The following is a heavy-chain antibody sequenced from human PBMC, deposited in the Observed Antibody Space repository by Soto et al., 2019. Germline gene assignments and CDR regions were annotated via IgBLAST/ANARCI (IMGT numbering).Heavy chain of an antibody. CDR2: IYYSGST. Sequence: SETLSLTCTVSGGSISSGGDYWSWIRQHPGKGLEWIGYIYYSGSTYYNPSLKSRVTISVDTSKNQFSLKLSSVTAADTAVYYCARAGYYGSGTFFPYFDYWGQGTLVTVAS. V-gene: IGHV4-31*03. J-gene: IGHJ4*02. CDR3: ARAGYYGSGTFFPYFDY. CDR1: GGSISSGGDY. D-gene: IGHD3-10*01.